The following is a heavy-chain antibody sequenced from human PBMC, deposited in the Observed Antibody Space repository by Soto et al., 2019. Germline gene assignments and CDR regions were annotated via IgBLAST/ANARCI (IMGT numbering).Heavy chain of an antibody. CDR3: AKDIGGYNPPYYYYGMDV. Sequence: VQLVESGGVVVQPGGSLRLSCAASGFTFDDYTMHWVRQAPGKGLEWVSLISWDGGSTYYADSVKGRFTISRDNSKNSLYLQMNSLRTEDTALYYCAKDIGGYNPPYYYYGMDVWGQGTTVTVSS. CDR1: GFTFDDYT. D-gene: IGHD6-25*01. V-gene: IGHV3-43*01. CDR2: ISWDGGST. J-gene: IGHJ6*02.